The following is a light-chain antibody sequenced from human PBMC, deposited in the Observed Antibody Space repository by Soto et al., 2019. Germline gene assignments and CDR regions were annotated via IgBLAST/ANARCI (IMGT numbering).Light chain of an antibody. CDR1: SSDVGGYNY. CDR2: DVS. V-gene: IGLV2-11*01. J-gene: IGLJ1*01. Sequence: QSALTQPRSVSGSPGQSVTISCTGTSSDVGGYNYVSWYQQNPGKAPKLMIYDVSKRPSGVPDRFSASKSGNTASLTISGLQAEEDAEYYCCTYAGSYNSLVCGTGTKLTVL. CDR3: CTYAGSYNSLV.